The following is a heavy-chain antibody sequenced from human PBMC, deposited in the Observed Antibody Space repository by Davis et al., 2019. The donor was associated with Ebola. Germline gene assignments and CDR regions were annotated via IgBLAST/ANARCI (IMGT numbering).Heavy chain of an antibody. Sequence: MPSETLSLTCTVSGDSIRSTGNYWTWIRQHPGKGLEWIGYISYSGNTYYNPSLKSRVSISVDTSESHFSLKLSSVTAADTAIYYCARAMVTMVSFAFDIWGQGTVVTVSS. V-gene: IGHV4-31*03. CDR3: ARAMVTMVSFAFDI. D-gene: IGHD3-10*01. J-gene: IGHJ3*02. CDR1: GDSIRSTGNY. CDR2: ISYSGNT.